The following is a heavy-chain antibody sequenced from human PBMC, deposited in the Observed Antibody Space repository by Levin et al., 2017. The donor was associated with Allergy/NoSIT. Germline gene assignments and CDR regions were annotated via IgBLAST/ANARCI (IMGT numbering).Heavy chain of an antibody. CDR3: ARFSPTYYYDSSGYQDYYGMDV. J-gene: IGHJ6*02. Sequence: ASQTLSLTCAVYGGSFSGYYWSWIRQPPGKGLEWIGEINHSGSTNYNPSLKSRVTISVDTSKNQFSLKLSSVTAADTAVYYCARFSPTYYYDSSGYQDYYGMDVWGQGTTVTVSS. D-gene: IGHD3-22*01. CDR2: INHSGST. V-gene: IGHV4-34*01. CDR1: GGSFSGYY.